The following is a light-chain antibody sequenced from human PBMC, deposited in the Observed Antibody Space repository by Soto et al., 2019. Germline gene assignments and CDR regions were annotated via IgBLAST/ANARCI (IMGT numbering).Light chain of an antibody. V-gene: IGKV1-39*01. CDR3: QQSYRTPHT. CDR2: AAS. J-gene: IGKJ2*01. Sequence: DIQMTQSPSSLSASVGDRVTITCRASQRVSAYLLWYQQRQGRAPKLLIYAASNLKSGVPSRFSGSGSGTNFTLTITDLQPEDFGTYYCQQSYRTPHTFGQGTKLETK. CDR1: QRVSAY.